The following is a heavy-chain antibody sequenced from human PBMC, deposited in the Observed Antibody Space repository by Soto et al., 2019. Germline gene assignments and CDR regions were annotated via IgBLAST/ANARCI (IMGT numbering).Heavy chain of an antibody. Sequence: ASVKVSCKASGYTFSNYAMSWVRQAPGQGLEWMGWITAHNGNTKYAQRFQARVTMTTDTSTSTASMELRSLTSDDTAVYYCARDAPYDDFWSGVMELYYYGMDVWGQGTTVTVSS. CDR3: ARDAPYDDFWSGVMELYYYGMDV. J-gene: IGHJ6*02. V-gene: IGHV1-18*01. CDR2: ITAHNGNT. CDR1: GYTFSNYA. D-gene: IGHD3-3*01.